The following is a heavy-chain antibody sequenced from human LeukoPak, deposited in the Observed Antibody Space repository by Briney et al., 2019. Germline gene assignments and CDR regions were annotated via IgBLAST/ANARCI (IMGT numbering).Heavy chain of an antibody. V-gene: IGHV1-69*05. CDR2: IMPLFGTA. J-gene: IGHJ5*02. Sequence: ASVTVSCKTSGGTFNNSAISWVRQAPGQGLEWLGGIMPLFGTAGYAQKFQGRVTITKDESARTVYLELTSLTSDDTAVYYCARDVHGDYGAGWFDPWGQGTLVSVSS. CDR3: ARDVHGDYGAGWFDP. CDR1: GGTFNNSA. D-gene: IGHD4-17*01.